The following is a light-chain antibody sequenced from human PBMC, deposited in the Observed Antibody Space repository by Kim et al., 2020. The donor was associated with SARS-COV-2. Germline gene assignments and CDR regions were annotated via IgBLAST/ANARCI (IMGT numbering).Light chain of an antibody. J-gene: IGLJ2*01. CDR2: DVS. CDR1: SSDVGTYNY. V-gene: IGLV2-14*03. CDR3: SSYTTSDTVV. Sequence: QSVLTQPASVSGSPGQWITISCTGTSSDVGTYNYVSWYQQHPGKVPKLMIYDVSNRPSGISNRFSGSKSGNTASLTISGLQAEDEADYYCSSYTTSDTVVFGGGTQLTVL.